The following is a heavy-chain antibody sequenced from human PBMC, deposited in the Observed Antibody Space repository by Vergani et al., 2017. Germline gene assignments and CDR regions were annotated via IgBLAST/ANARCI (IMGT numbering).Heavy chain of an antibody. CDR1: GFTFSSYW. D-gene: IGHD3-22*01. J-gene: IGHJ3*02. CDR2: INSDGSST. CDR3: ARGPSNPYYYDSSGRDAFDI. Sequence: EVQLVEPGGGLVQPGGSLRLSCAASGFTFSSYWMHWFRQAPGKGLVWVSRINSDGSSTSYADSVKGRFTISRDNAKNTLYLQMNSLRAEDTAVDYCARGPSNPYYYDSSGRDAFDIWGQGTMVTVSS. V-gene: IGHV3-74*01.